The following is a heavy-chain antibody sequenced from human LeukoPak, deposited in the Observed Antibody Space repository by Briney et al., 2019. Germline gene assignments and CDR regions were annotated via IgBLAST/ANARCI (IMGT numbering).Heavy chain of an antibody. Sequence: PGGSLRLSCAASGFTFSDYYMSWIRQAPGKGLEWVPYISSSGSTMYYADSVKGRFTISRDNAKNSLYLQMNSLRAEDTAVYYCASPGAADEHFNWFDPWGQGTLATVSS. CDR1: GFTFSDYY. V-gene: IGHV3-11*01. CDR3: ASPGAADEHFNWFDP. CDR2: ISSSGSTM. D-gene: IGHD6-25*01. J-gene: IGHJ5*02.